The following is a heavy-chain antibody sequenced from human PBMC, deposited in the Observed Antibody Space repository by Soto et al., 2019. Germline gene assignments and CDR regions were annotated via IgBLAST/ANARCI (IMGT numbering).Heavy chain of an antibody. CDR3: ARGGEMATTWFDY. CDR2: VYYSGST. Sequence: QVQLQESGPGLVKPSQTLSLTCTVSGGSISSGDYYWSWIRQPPGKGLEWIGYVYYSGSTYYNPSLKSRVTISVDTSKNQFSLKLSSVTAADTAVYYCARGGEMATTWFDYWGQGTLVTVSS. V-gene: IGHV4-30-4*01. J-gene: IGHJ4*02. CDR1: GGSISSGDYY. D-gene: IGHD5-12*01.